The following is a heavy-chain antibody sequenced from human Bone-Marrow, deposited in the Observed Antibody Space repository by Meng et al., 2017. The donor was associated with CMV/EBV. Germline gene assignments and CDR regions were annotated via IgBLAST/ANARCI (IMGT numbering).Heavy chain of an antibody. D-gene: IGHD2-2*01. V-gene: IGHV1-18*01. J-gene: IGHJ4*02. CDR3: ARRQDCSSTSCQGFDY. CDR1: YTFPSYG. Sequence: YTFPSYGISWLRQAPGQGLEWMGWISAYNGNTNYAQKLQGRVTMTTDTSTSTAYMELRSLRSDDTAVYYCARRQDCSSTSCQGFDYWGQGTLVTVSS. CDR2: ISAYNGNT.